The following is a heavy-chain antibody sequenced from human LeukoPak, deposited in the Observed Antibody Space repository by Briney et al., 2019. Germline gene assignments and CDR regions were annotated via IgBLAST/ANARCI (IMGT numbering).Heavy chain of an antibody. CDR3: AGNSSSSPPSDY. Sequence: PPETLCLTSAVSGYSISSNYYWNWIRQPPGKGLEWIGQINRFGNTNYNPSLKSRVTISVDTSKNQFSLRLNSVTAADTAVYCCAGNSSSSPPSDYWGQGSLGTVSS. J-gene: IGHJ4*02. D-gene: IGHD6-6*01. CDR1: GYSISSNYY. CDR2: INRFGNT. V-gene: IGHV4-34*01.